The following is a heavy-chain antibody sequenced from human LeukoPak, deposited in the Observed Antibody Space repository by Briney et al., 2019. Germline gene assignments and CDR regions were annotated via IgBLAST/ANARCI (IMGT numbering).Heavy chain of an antibody. J-gene: IGHJ2*01. Sequence: GRSLRLSCAASGFNFSSYGMHWVRQAPGKGLEGVTVIWYDGSNKYYADSVKGRFTISRDNSKNTLYLQMNSLRAEDTAVYYCAREREYCSGGSCDWYFDLWGRGTLVTVSS. D-gene: IGHD2-15*01. CDR2: IWYDGSNK. V-gene: IGHV3-33*01. CDR1: GFNFSSYG. CDR3: AREREYCSGGSCDWYFDL.